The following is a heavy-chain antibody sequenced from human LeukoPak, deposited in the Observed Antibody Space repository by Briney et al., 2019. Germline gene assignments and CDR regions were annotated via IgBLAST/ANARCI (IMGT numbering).Heavy chain of an antibody. Sequence: SEALSLTCAVSGYSLSSGYYWGWIRQPPGKGLEWIGSIYHSGNTYYNPSLKSRVTMSVDTAKNQISLKLRSVTAADTAVYFCARVRRDYDSSGYYDPWGQGTLVTVSS. D-gene: IGHD3-22*01. CDR3: ARVRRDYDSSGYYDP. V-gene: IGHV4-38-2*01. J-gene: IGHJ5*02. CDR2: IYHSGNT. CDR1: GYSLSSGYY.